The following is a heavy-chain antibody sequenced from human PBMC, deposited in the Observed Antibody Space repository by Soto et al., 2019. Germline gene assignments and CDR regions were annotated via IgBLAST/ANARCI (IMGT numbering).Heavy chain of an antibody. J-gene: IGHJ6*02. CDR3: ARDFCGGDCSDDFYYYAMDV. CDR1: GGSVSSGSYY. V-gene: IGHV4-61*01. D-gene: IGHD2-21*02. CDR2: IYYSGST. Sequence: SETLSLTCTVSGGSVSSGSYYWSWIRQPPGKGLEWIGQIYYSGSTNCNPSLKSRVTISVDTSKNQFSLELSSVTAADTAVYYCARDFCGGDCSDDFYYYAMDVWGQGTTVTV.